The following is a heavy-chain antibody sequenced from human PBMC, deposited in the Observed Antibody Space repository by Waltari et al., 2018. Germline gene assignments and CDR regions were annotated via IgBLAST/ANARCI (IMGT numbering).Heavy chain of an antibody. J-gene: IGHJ4*02. CDR3: AREVGALEYFDY. D-gene: IGHD1-26*01. CDR1: GGSISSSSYY. V-gene: IGHV4-39*02. Sequence: QLQLQESGPGLVKPSETLSLTCTVSGGSISSSSYYWGWIRQPPGKGLEWIGSIYYSGSTYDNPSLKGRVTISVDTSKNQCSLKLSSVTAADTAVYYCAREVGALEYFDYWGQGTLVTVSS. CDR2: IYYSGST.